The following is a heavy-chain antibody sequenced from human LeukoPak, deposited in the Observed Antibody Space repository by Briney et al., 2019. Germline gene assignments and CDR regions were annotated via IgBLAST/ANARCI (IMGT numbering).Heavy chain of an antibody. J-gene: IGHJ6*03. V-gene: IGHV3-23*01. CDR1: GFTFSSYA. Sequence: GGSLRLSCAASGFTFSSYAMSWVRQAPGKGLEWVSAISGSGGSTYYADSVKGRFTISRDNSKNTLYLQMNSLRAEGTAAYYCARALDYGGNARYYYYYYMDVWGKGTTVTVSS. CDR3: ARALDYGGNARYYYYYYMDV. CDR2: ISGSGGST. D-gene: IGHD4-23*01.